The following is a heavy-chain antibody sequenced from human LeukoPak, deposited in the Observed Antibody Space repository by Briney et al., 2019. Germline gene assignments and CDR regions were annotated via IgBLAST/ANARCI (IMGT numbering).Heavy chain of an antibody. Sequence: PGGSLRLSCAASGFTISSYSMNWVRQAPGKGLEWVSTISGSGGSTYYADSVKGRFTISRDNSKNTLYLQMNTVRAEDTAVYYCAKASRFGYSYGPREYFYYMDVWGKGTTVTISS. V-gene: IGHV3-23*01. CDR2: ISGSGGST. D-gene: IGHD5-18*01. CDR1: GFTISSYS. J-gene: IGHJ6*03. CDR3: AKASRFGYSYGPREYFYYMDV.